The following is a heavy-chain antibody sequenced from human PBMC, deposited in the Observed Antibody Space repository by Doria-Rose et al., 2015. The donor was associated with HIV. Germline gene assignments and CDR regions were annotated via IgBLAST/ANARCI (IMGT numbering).Heavy chain of an antibody. D-gene: IGHD6-13*01. CDR1: GVSLSSPGMG. CDR2: IFSDDER. Sequence: QVTLKESGPVLVKPTETPTLTCTVSGVSLSSPGMGVSWIRQPPGKALEWLANIFSDDERSYKTFRKSRLTISRGTSKSQVVLTMTDMDPVDTATYYCARIKSSRWYHKYYFDFWGQGTLVIVSA. J-gene: IGHJ4*02. V-gene: IGHV2-26*01. CDR3: ARIKSSRWYHKYYFDF.